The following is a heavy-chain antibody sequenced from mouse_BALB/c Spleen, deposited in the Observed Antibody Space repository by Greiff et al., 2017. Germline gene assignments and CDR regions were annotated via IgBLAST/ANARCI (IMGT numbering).Heavy chain of an antibody. V-gene: IGHV5-17*02. CDR1: GFTFSSFG. Sequence: EVHLVESGGGLVQPGGSRKLSCAASGFTFSSFGMHWVRQAPEKGLEWVAYISSGSSTIYYADTVKGRFTISRDNPKNTLFLQMTSLRSEDTAMYYCARSGGNSAWFAYWGQGTLVTVSA. CDR3: ARSGGNSAWFAY. J-gene: IGHJ3*01. D-gene: IGHD2-1*01. CDR2: ISSGSSTI.